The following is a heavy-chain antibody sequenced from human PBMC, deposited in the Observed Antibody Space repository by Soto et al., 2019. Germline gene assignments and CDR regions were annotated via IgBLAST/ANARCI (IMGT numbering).Heavy chain of an antibody. Sequence: PGGSLRLSCAASGFTFSSYAMSWVRQAPGKGLEWVSAISGSGGSTYYADSVKGRFTISRDNSKNTLYLQMNSLRAEDTAVYYCAKRMGRDGYYVVGAFDIWGQGTMVTGSS. CDR1: GFTFSSYA. D-gene: IGHD3-10*02. V-gene: IGHV3-23*01. J-gene: IGHJ3*02. CDR3: AKRMGRDGYYVVGAFDI. CDR2: ISGSGGST.